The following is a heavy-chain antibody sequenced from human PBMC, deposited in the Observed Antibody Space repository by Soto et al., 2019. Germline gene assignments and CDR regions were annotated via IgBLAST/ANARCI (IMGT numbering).Heavy chain of an antibody. V-gene: IGHV4-34*01. CDR2: INHSGGT. CDR3: ARRRKIIWHDHDY. D-gene: IGHD3-10*01. J-gene: IGHJ4*02. Sequence: NPSETLSLTCAVYGGSFIGYYWRWIRRPPGKMLRRIWEINHSGGTNNHPSIDSRVNISVDKNKNQCSLKLSSVTAADTPVYYRARRRKIIWHDHDYWGQGALFTVSS. CDR1: GGSFIGYY.